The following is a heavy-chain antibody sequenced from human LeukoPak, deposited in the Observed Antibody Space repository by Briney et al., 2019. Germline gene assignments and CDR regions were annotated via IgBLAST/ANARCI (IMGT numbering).Heavy chain of an antibody. D-gene: IGHD5-18*01. CDR1: GFTFSSYS. V-gene: IGHV3-21*01. Sequence: KSGGSLRLSCAASGFTFSSYSMNWVRQAPGKGLEWVSSISSSSSYIYYADSVKGRFTISRDNAKNSLYLQMNSLRAEDTAVYYCAKDWYSYGLFDYWGQGTLVTVSS. J-gene: IGHJ4*02. CDR3: AKDWYSYGLFDY. CDR2: ISSSSSYI.